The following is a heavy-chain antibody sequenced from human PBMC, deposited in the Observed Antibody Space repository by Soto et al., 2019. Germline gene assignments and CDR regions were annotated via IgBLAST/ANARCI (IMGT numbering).Heavy chain of an antibody. J-gene: IGHJ6*02. CDR3: ARGGYSNYYYYGMDV. Sequence: GGSLRLSCAASGFTFSSYGMHWVRQAAGKGLEWVAVIWYDGSNKYYADSVKGRFTISRDNSKNTLYLQMNSLRAEDTAVYYCARGGYSNYYYYGMDVWGQGTTVTVSS. CDR2: IWYDGSNK. CDR1: GFTFSSYG. V-gene: IGHV3-33*01. D-gene: IGHD4-4*01.